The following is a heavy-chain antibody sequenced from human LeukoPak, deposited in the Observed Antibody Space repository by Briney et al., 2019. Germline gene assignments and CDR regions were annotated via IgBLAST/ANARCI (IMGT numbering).Heavy chain of an antibody. Sequence: SGTLSLTCAVSGGSISSTNWWSWVRQPPGKGLEWIGEINHSGSTNYNPSLKGRVTISVDTSKNQFSLKLSSVTAADTAVYYCALPMVRGVTISFDYWGQGTLVTVSS. V-gene: IGHV4-4*02. J-gene: IGHJ4*02. CDR1: GGSISSTNW. CDR2: INHSGST. CDR3: ALPMVRGVTISFDY. D-gene: IGHD3-10*01.